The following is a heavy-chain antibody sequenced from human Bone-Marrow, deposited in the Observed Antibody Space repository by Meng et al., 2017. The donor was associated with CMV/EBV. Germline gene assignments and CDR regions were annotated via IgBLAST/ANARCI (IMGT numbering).Heavy chain of an antibody. CDR2: IIPTFGTA. J-gene: IGHJ5*02. D-gene: IGHD3-22*01. CDR1: FSSYA. CDR3: ARARYYYDSSGSQDWFDP. V-gene: IGHV1-69*06. Sequence: FSSYAISWVGQAPGQGLEWMGGIIPTFGTANYAQKFQGRVTITADKSTSTAYMELSSLRSEDTAVYYCARARYYYDSSGSQDWFDPWGQGTLVTVSS.